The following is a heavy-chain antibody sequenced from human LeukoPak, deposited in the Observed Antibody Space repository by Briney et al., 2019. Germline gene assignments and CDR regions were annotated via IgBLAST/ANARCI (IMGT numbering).Heavy chain of an antibody. CDR1: GYSISSGYY. CDR2: IYHSGST. CDR3: ARGKSQQLADYFDY. Sequence: SETLSLTCTVSGYSISSGYYWGWIRQPPGKGLEWIGSIYHSGSTYYNPSLKSRVIISVDTSKNQFSLKLSSVTAADTAVYYCARGKSQQLADYFDYWGQGTLVTVSS. V-gene: IGHV4-38-2*02. J-gene: IGHJ4*02. D-gene: IGHD6-13*01.